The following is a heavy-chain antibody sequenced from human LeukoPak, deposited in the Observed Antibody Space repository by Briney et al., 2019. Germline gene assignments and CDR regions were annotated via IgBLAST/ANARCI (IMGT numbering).Heavy chain of an antibody. J-gene: IGHJ4*02. V-gene: IGHV4-34*01. CDR2: INHSGST. CDR1: GGSFSGYY. CDR3: ARHGTPLRYGSGNYYKGAPFDY. Sequence: ASETLSLTCAVYGGSFSGYYWSWIRQPPGKGLEWIGEINHSGSTNYNPSLKSRVTISVDTSKNQFSLKLSSVTAADTAVYYCARHGTPLRYGSGNYYKGAPFDYWGQGTLVTVSS. D-gene: IGHD3-10*01.